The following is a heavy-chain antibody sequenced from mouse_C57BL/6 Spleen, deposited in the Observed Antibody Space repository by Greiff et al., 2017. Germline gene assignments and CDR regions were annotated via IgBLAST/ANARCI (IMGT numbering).Heavy chain of an antibody. V-gene: IGHV1-4*01. Sequence: QVQLKESGAELARPGASVKMSCKASGYTFTSYTMHWVKQRPGQGLEWIGYINPSSGYTKYNQKFKDKATLTADKSSSTAYMQLSSLTSEDSAVYYCARSELRQFDYWGQGTTLTVSS. J-gene: IGHJ2*01. D-gene: IGHD2-4*01. CDR3: ARSELRQFDY. CDR2: INPSSGYT. CDR1: GYTFTSYT.